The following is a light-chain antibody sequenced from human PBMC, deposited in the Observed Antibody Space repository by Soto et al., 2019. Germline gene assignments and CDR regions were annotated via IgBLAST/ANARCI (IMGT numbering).Light chain of an antibody. Sequence: QSELTQPPSVSAAAGQKVTISCSGSSSNIGDNYVSWYQQVPGTAPKLLIYDNDQRSSGTPDRFSAYKSGTSATLGITGLQTGDEADYYCGTWDSSLSVAVFGGGIQLTVL. CDR1: SSNIGDNY. CDR2: DND. V-gene: IGLV1-51*01. J-gene: IGLJ7*01. CDR3: GTWDSSLSVAV.